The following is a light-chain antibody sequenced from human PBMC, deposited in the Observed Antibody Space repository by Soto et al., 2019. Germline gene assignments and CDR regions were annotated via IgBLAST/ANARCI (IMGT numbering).Light chain of an antibody. CDR2: GAS. V-gene: IGKV3D-20*02. CDR3: QQRSNWFT. J-gene: IGKJ4*01. CDR1: HRVSSNY. Sequence: EIVLTQSPGTLSLSPGERATLSCRASHRVSSNYLAWYQQRPGQAPRLLMYGASDRATGIPERFSGSGSGTDFTLTISSLEPEDFAVYYCQQRSNWFTFGGGTKVEIK.